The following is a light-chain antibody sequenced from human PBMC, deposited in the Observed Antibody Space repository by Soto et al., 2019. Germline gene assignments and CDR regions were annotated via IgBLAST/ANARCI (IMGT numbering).Light chain of an antibody. V-gene: IGKV3-15*01. CDR3: QQYNNWPQLP. J-gene: IGKJ4*01. Sequence: EIVVTQSPATLSVSPGERATLSCRASQSVNSNLAWYQQKPGQAPRLLIYDTSTRATGIPARFSGSGSGTEFTLTISSLQSEDFAVYFCQQYNNWPQLPFGGGTKVEIK. CDR2: DTS. CDR1: QSVNSN.